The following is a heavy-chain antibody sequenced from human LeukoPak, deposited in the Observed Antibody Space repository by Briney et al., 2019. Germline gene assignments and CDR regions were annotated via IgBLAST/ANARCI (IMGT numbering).Heavy chain of an antibody. CDR1: GGSFSGYY. J-gene: IGHJ3*02. D-gene: IGHD2-2*02. Sequence: SETLSLTCAVYGGSFSGYYWSWIRQPPGKGLEWIGEINHSGSTNYNPSLKSRVTISVDTSKNQFSLQLNSVTPEDTAVYYCARDSAGPYPRGAFDIWGQGTMVTVSS. CDR2: INHSGST. V-gene: IGHV4-34*01. CDR3: ARDSAGPYPRGAFDI.